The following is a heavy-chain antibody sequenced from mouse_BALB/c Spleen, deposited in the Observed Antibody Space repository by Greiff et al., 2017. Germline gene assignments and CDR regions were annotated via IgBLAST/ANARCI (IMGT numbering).Heavy chain of an antibody. J-gene: IGHJ2*01. V-gene: IGHV5-15*02. CDR2: ISNLAYSI. Sequence: EVKLEESGGGLVQPGGSRKLSCAASGFTFSDYGMAWVRQAPGKGPEWVAFISNLAYSIYYADTVTGRFTISRENAKNTLYLEMSSLRSEDTAMYYCARYYEENYFDYWGQGTTLTVSS. CDR1: GFTFSDYG. D-gene: IGHD1-1*01. CDR3: ARYYEENYFDY.